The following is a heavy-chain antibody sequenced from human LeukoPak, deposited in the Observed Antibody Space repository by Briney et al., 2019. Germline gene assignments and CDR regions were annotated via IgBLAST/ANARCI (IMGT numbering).Heavy chain of an antibody. CDR1: EFTFTTYG. J-gene: IGHJ5*02. D-gene: IGHD3-16*02. V-gene: IGHV3-21*01. CDR2: ISASSTYI. Sequence: KAGGSLTLSCAASEFTFTTYGMHWVRQAPGKGLEWVSCISASSTYIWYADSVKGRFTISRDNAKNSLYLQMNSLRAEDTAVYYCARVGGLGTYQQEGWFDPWGQGTLVTVSS. CDR3: ARVGGLGTYQQEGWFDP.